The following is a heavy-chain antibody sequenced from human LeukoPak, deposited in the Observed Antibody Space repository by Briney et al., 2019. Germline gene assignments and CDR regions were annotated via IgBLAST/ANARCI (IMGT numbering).Heavy chain of an antibody. CDR2: ISVYNGNT. Sequence: ASVKVSCKASGYTFTSYGISWVRQAPGQGLEWMGWISVYNGNTNYAQKLQGRVTMTTDTSTSTAYMELRSLRSDDTAVYYCARAYSSSWYSRWFDPWGQGTLVTVSS. CDR1: GYTFTSYG. J-gene: IGHJ5*02. D-gene: IGHD6-13*01. CDR3: ARAYSSSWYSRWFDP. V-gene: IGHV1-18*01.